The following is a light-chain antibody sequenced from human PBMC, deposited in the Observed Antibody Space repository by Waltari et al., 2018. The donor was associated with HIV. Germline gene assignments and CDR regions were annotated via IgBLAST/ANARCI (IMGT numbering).Light chain of an antibody. CDR3: QVWDTGSVV. V-gene: IGLV3-21*04. J-gene: IGLJ2*01. CDR2: YDS. Sequence: SYVLTQPPSVSVAPGKTARITCGGNNIGSKSVHWYQQKPGQAPVLVIYYDSDRPSGIPERFSGSNSGNTATLTISRVEAGDEADYYCQVWDTGSVVFGGGTKLTVL. CDR1: NIGSKS.